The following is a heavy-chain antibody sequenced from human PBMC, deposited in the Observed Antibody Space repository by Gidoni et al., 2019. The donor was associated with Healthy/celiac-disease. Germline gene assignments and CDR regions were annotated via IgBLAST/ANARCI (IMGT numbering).Heavy chain of an antibody. CDR2: IYYSGST. CDR3: ARGGGHPENHPLGY. Sequence: QVQLQESGPGLVKPSETLSLTCTVSGGSISSYYWSWIRQPPGKGLELIGYIYYSGSTNYNPSLKSRVTISVDTSKNQFSLKLSSVTAADTAVYYCARGGGHPENHPLGYWGQGTLVTVSS. D-gene: IGHD2-15*01. CDR1: GGSISSYY. V-gene: IGHV4-59*01. J-gene: IGHJ4*02.